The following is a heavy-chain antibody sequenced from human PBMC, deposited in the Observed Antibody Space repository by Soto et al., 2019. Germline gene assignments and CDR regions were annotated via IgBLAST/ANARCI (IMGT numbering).Heavy chain of an antibody. D-gene: IGHD3-16*02. J-gene: IGHJ4*02. CDR1: GFTFSSYA. CDR3: AKDQSALHLGELSPRGYYFDY. Sequence: GGSLRLSCAASGFTFSSYAMSWVRQAPGKGLEWVSAISGSGGSTYYADSVKGRFTIPRDNSKNTLYLQMNSLRAEDTAVYYCAKDQSALHLGELSPRGYYFDYWGQGTLVTVSS. CDR2: ISGSGGST. V-gene: IGHV3-23*01.